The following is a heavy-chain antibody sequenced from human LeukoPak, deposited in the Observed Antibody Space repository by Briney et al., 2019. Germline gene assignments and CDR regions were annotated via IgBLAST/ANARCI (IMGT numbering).Heavy chain of an antibody. CDR1: GGTFSSYA. V-gene: IGHV1-69*04. CDR3: ARQIGDCSSTSCYSWFDP. CDR2: SIPIFGIA. J-gene: IGHJ5*02. Sequence: ASVKVSCKASGGTFSSYAISWVRQAPGQGLEWRGRSIPIFGIANDAQKVQGRVTITADKSTSTAYMELSSLRSEDTAVYYCARQIGDCSSTSCYSWFDPWGQGTLVTVSS. D-gene: IGHD2-2*01.